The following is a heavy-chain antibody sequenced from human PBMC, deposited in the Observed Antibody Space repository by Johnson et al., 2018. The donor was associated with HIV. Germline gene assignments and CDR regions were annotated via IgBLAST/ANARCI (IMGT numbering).Heavy chain of an antibody. CDR3: TTAIVIVAFDI. Sequence: VQLVESGGGVVQPGGSLRLSCAASGFTFSNYAMHWVRQAPGKGLEWVSDISWNSGSIGYADSVRGRFTISRDDSKNTLFLQMSSLKTDDTAVYYCTTAIVIVAFDIWGQGTMVTVSS. V-gene: IGHV3-9*01. D-gene: IGHD3-16*02. CDR1: GFTFSNYA. CDR2: ISWNSGSI. J-gene: IGHJ3*02.